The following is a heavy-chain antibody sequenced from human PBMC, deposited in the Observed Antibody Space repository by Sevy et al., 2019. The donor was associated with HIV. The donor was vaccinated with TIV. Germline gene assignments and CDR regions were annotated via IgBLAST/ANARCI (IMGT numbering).Heavy chain of an antibody. V-gene: IGHV3-23*01. CDR1: GFTFSSYA. Sequence: GGSLRLSCAASGFTFSSYAMSWVRQAPGKGLEWVSAISSSGGSTYYADSVKGRFTISRDNSKNTLYLQMNSLRAEDTAVYYCAKPYVVVTAIEAFDIWGQGTMVTVSS. J-gene: IGHJ3*02. CDR2: ISSSGGST. CDR3: AKPYVVVTAIEAFDI. D-gene: IGHD2-21*02.